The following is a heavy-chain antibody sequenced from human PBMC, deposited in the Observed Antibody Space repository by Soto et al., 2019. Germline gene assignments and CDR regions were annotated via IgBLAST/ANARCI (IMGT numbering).Heavy chain of an antibody. CDR3: VRDRCTTDRCYTHHFDV. J-gene: IGHJ6*02. D-gene: IGHD2-8*01. CDR1: GYTFTSYY. Sequence: ASVKVSCKTSGYTFTSYYMHWVRQAPGQGLEWMGIINPSVGSTRYAQKFQGRVTMTRDTSTTTDYMKLSSLRSEDTSVYYCVRDRCTTDRCYTHHFDVWGQWTTVTVSS. V-gene: IGHV1-46*01. CDR2: INPSVGST.